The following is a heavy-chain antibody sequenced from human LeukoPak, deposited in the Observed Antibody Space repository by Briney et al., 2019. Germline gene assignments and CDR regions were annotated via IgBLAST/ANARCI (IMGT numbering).Heavy chain of an antibody. J-gene: IGHJ4*02. CDR1: GGSISSYY. D-gene: IGHD3-22*01. V-gene: IGHV4-59*01. Sequence: SETLSLTCTVSGGSISSYYWSWIRQPPGKGLEWIGYIYYSGSTNYNPSLKSRVTISVNTSKNQFSLKLSSVTATDTAVYYCARSYYYDSSGYSFDYWGQGTLVTVSS. CDR2: IYYSGST. CDR3: ARSYYYDSSGYSFDY.